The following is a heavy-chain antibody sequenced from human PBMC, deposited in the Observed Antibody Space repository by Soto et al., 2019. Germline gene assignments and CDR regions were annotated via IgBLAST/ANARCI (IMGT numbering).Heavy chain of an antibody. Sequence: QITLKESGPTLVKPTQTLTLTCTFSGFSLSTTGVGVGWIRQPPGKPLEWLALIYWNDDKRYSPALKSRLTITKDTSKNQVVLTMTNMDPVDTATYYCAQENVAVAEGSFDYWGQGTLVTVSS. J-gene: IGHJ4*02. CDR2: IYWNDDK. D-gene: IGHD6-19*01. CDR1: GFSLSTTGVG. CDR3: AQENVAVAEGSFDY. V-gene: IGHV2-5*01.